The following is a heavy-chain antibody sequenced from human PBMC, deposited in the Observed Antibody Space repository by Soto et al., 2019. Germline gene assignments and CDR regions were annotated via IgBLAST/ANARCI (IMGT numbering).Heavy chain of an antibody. J-gene: IGHJ4*02. Sequence: QVQLVQSGAEVKKPGASVKVSCKASGYTFTSYGISWVRQAPGQGLEWMGWISANNGNTNYAQKLQGRVTMTTDTATSTADMELRSLRSADTAVYYCARDRGSYALDYWGQGTLVTVSS. V-gene: IGHV1-18*01. CDR1: GYTFTSYG. CDR3: ARDRGSYALDY. CDR2: ISANNGNT. D-gene: IGHD1-26*01.